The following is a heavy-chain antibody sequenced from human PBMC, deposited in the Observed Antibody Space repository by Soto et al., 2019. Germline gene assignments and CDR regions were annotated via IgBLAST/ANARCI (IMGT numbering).Heavy chain of an antibody. Sequence: EVQLLESGGGLVQPGGSLRLSCAASGFTFNTYAMSWVRQAPRKGLEWVSIISGSGDTTFYAYSVKGRFTISRDNSKNTLYLQMNSLRAEDTSLSHCAKVSPEINWNDFDYWGQGTPVSVSS. J-gene: IGHJ4*02. CDR3: AKVSPEINWNDFDY. CDR1: GFTFNTYA. V-gene: IGHV3-23*01. D-gene: IGHD1-1*01. CDR2: ISGSGDTT.